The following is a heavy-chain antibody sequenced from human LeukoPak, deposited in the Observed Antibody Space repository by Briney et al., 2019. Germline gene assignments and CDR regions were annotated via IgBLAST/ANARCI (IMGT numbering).Heavy chain of an antibody. CDR2: ISGGGTYT. CDR3: ATSGYTHACDY. D-gene: IGHD5-18*01. CDR1: RFSSSDSY. Sequence: PGGSLRLSCAAPRFSSSDSYMTWIRQAPGKGLEWVSYISGGGTYTHYADSVKGRFTISRDNAKNSLYLQMNSLRAEDTAMYYCATSGYTHACDYGGQGTLVTVSS. V-gene: IGHV3-11*03. J-gene: IGHJ4*02.